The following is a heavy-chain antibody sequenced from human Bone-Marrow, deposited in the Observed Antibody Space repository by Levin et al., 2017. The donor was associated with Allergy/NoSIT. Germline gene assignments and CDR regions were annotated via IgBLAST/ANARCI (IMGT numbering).Heavy chain of an antibody. CDR2: ISYDGSNK. CDR1: GFTFSSYG. Sequence: GGSLRLSCAASGFTFSSYGMHWVRQAPGKGLEWVAVISYDGSNKYYADSVKGRFTISRDNSKNTLYLQMNSLRAEDTAVYYCANLVVVVAANSPAGADAFDIWGQGTMVTVSS. CDR3: ANLVVVVAANSPAGADAFDI. V-gene: IGHV3-30*18. D-gene: IGHD2-15*01. J-gene: IGHJ3*02.